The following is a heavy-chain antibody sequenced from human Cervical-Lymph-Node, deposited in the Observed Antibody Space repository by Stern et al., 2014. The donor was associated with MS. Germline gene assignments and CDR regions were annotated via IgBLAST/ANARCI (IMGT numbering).Heavy chain of an antibody. CDR1: GFTFSYHA. J-gene: IGHJ4*02. Sequence: VQLVESGGGVFHPGRSLRLSCAASGFTFSYHAMHWVRQAPGKGLEWVAVISYDGSDKNDADSGKGRFTISRDNSRNTLYLQMNSLRVDDTAVYYCARGGAVATSDYYFDYWGQGSLVTVSS. D-gene: IGHD5-12*01. CDR3: ARGGAVATSDYYFDY. CDR2: ISYDGSDK. V-gene: IGHV3-30*01.